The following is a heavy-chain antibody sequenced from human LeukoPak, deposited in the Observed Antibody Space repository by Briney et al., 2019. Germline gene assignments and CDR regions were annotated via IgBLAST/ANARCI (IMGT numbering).Heavy chain of an antibody. J-gene: IGHJ4*02. V-gene: IGHV1-2*02. CDR2: INPNSGGT. D-gene: IGHD6-19*01. CDR1: GYTFTAYY. CDR3: ARDLKYSSGWLRAGD. Sequence: ASVKVSCKASGYTFTAYYIHWVRQAPGQGLEWMGWINPNSGGTNYAQKFQGRVTMTRDTSISTAYMELSRLRSDDTAVYYCARDLKYSSGWLRAGDWGQGTLVTVSS.